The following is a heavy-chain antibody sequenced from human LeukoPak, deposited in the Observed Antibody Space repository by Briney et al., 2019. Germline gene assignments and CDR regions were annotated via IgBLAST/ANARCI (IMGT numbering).Heavy chain of an antibody. CDR1: GFDFSNYW. J-gene: IGHJ4*02. D-gene: IGHD2-21*02. Sequence: PGGSLRLSCAASGFDFSNYWMSWVRQAPGKGLEWMANINYEGSEKYYVDSVKGRFTISRDNAKNSLYLQMNSLRVEDTAVYYCGRSEVTIPDSYWGQGTLVTVSS. CDR2: INYEGSEK. V-gene: IGHV3-7*01. CDR3: GRSEVTIPDSY.